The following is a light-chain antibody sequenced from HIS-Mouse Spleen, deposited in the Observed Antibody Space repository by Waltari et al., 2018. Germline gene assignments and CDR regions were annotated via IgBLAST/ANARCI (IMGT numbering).Light chain of an antibody. V-gene: IGKV1-9*01. CDR1: QSISSY. CDR2: AAS. Sequence: DIQMTQSPSSLSASVGDRVTITCRASQSISSYLNWYQQKPGKAPKLLIYAASSLQSGVPSRFSGSGSGTEFTLTISSLQPEDFATYYCQQLNSYPFFGGGTKVEIK. J-gene: IGKJ4*01. CDR3: QQLNSYPF.